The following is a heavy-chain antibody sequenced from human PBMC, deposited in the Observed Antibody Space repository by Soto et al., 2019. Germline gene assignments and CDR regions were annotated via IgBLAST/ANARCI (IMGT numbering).Heavy chain of an antibody. CDR1: GFTFSSYG. CDR3: AKDYSSSSLPYYYYYMDV. CDR2: ISYDGSNK. D-gene: IGHD6-6*01. Sequence: PGGSLRLSCAASGFTFSSYGMHWVRQAPGKGLEWVAVISYDGSNKYYADSVKGRFTISRDNSKNTLYLQMNSLRAEDTAVYYCAKDYSSSSLPYYYYYMDVWGKATTVTVSS. J-gene: IGHJ6*03. V-gene: IGHV3-30*18.